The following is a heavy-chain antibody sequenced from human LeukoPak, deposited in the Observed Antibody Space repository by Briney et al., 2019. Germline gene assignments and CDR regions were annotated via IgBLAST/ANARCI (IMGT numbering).Heavy chain of an antibody. CDR3: ARDKRGSGSYVFY. CDR1: GFTFSSYW. D-gene: IGHD1-26*01. Sequence: PGGSLRLSCAASGFTFSSYWMSWVRQAPGKGLEWVANIKQDGSEKYYVDSVKGRFTISRDNAKNSLYLQMNSLRAEDTAVYYCARDKRGSGSYVFYWGQGTLVTVSS. V-gene: IGHV3-7*01. CDR2: IKQDGSEK. J-gene: IGHJ4*02.